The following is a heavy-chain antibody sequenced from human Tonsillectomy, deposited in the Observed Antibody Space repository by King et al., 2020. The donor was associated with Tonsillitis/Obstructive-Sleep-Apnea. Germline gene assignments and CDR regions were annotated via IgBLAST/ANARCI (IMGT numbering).Heavy chain of an antibody. CDR2: IRSKAYGGTT. CDR1: GFTFGDYA. D-gene: IGHD2-21*01. V-gene: IGHV3-49*04. J-gene: IGHJ4*02. CDR3: TRRIVLVD. Sequence: VQLVESGGGLVQPGRSLRLSCTASGFTFGDYAMSWVRQATGKGLEGGSFIRSKAYGGTTEYAESVKGRFTISRDDSKSIAYLQMNSLKTEDTAVYYCTRRIVLVDWGQGPLVTVSS.